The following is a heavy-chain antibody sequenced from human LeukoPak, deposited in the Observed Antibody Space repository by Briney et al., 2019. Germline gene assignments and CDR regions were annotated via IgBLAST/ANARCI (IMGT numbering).Heavy chain of an antibody. CDR1: GYTFTSDG. Sequence: ASVKVSCKASGYTFTSDGISWVRQAPGQGLEWRGWISAYNGNTNYAQKFQGRVTMTTDTSTSTAYMELRSLRSDDTAVYYCARDYSCSGGSCYSSFVDYWGQGTLVTVSS. J-gene: IGHJ4*02. D-gene: IGHD2-15*01. CDR3: ARDYSCSGGSCYSSFVDY. CDR2: ISAYNGNT. V-gene: IGHV1-18*04.